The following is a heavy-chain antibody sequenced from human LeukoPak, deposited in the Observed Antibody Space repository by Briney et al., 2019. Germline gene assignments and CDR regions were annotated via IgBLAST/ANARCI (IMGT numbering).Heavy chain of an antibody. J-gene: IGHJ3*02. V-gene: IGHV3-23*01. CDR3: AKAGHVLRWFGESLFGAFDI. D-gene: IGHD3-10*01. CDR2: ISGSGGST. CDR1: GFTFSSYA. Sequence: PGGSLRLSCAASGFTFSSYAMSWVRQAPGKGLEWVSAISGSGGSTYYADSVKGRFTISRDNSKNTLYLQMNSLRAEDTAVYYCAKAGHVLRWFGESLFGAFDIWGQGTMVTVSS.